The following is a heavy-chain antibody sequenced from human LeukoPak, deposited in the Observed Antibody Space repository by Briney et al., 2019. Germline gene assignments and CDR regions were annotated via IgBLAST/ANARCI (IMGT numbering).Heavy chain of an antibody. J-gene: IGHJ4*02. CDR1: GFTFNNYG. CDR2: IRYNGNNQ. D-gene: IGHD2-15*01. Sequence: GGSLRLSCAASGFTFNNYGMHWVRQAPGKGLEWVAFIRYNGNNQYYADSVKGRFTISRDNSKNTLYLQMNSLRAEDTAVYYCARTWRYCSGGSCKSRYFDYWGQGTLVTVSS. V-gene: IGHV3-30*02. CDR3: ARTWRYCSGGSCKSRYFDY.